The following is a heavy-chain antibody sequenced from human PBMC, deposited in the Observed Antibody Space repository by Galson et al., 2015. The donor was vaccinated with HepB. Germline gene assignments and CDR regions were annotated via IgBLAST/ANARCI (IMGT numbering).Heavy chain of an antibody. D-gene: IGHD6-13*01. Sequence: SLRLSCAASGFTFSSYSMNWVRQAPGKGLEWVSYISSSSSTICYADSVKGRFTISRDNAKNSLYLQMNSLRAEDTAVYYCARAQGRALIATAGPFDYWGQGTLVTVSS. J-gene: IGHJ4*02. CDR3: ARAQGRALIATAGPFDY. CDR2: ISSSSSTI. V-gene: IGHV3-48*04. CDR1: GFTFSSYS.